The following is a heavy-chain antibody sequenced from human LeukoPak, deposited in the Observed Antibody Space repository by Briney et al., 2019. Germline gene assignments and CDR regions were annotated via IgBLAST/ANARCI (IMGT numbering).Heavy chain of an antibody. V-gene: IGHV3-21*01. J-gene: IGHJ4*02. Sequence: PGGSLRLSCAASGFTFSSHSMNWVRQAPGKGLEWVSSISGNTHYIYYADSVKGRFTSSRDNAKNSLYLQMNSLRAEDTAVYSCVRISEYSGYESFDYWGQGTLVTVSS. CDR3: VRISEYSGYESFDY. CDR2: ISGNTHYI. D-gene: IGHD5-12*01. CDR1: GFTFSSHS.